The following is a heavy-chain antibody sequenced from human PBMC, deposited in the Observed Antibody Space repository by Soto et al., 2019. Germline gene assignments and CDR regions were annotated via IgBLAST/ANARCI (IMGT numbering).Heavy chain of an antibody. V-gene: IGHV3-23*01. CDR3: EKEQGGGSSGWYGALFDY. CDR2: ISGSGGST. J-gene: IGHJ4*02. CDR1: GFTFSSYA. Sequence: EVQLLEAGGGLVQPGGSLRLSCAASGFTFSSYAMSWVRQAPGKGLEWVSAISGSGGSTYYADSVKGRFTISRDNSKNNLYLQMNSLRAEDTAVYYWEKEQGGGSSGWYGALFDYWGQGTMVTVSS. D-gene: IGHD6-19*01.